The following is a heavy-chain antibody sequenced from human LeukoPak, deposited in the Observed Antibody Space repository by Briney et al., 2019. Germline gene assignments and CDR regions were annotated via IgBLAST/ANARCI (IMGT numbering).Heavy chain of an antibody. D-gene: IGHD3-10*02. Sequence: GGSLRLSCAASGFTFSIYVMSWVRQAPGKGLEWVSYISSSGSTIYYADSVKGRFTISRDNAKNSLYLQMNSLRAEDTAVYYCAELGITMIGGVWGKGTTVTISS. V-gene: IGHV3-48*03. CDR3: AELGITMIGGV. CDR2: ISSSGSTI. J-gene: IGHJ6*04. CDR1: GFTFSIYV.